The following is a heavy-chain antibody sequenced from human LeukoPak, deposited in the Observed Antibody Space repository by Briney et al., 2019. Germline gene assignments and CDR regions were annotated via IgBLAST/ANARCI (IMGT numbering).Heavy chain of an antibody. CDR1: GYTFTSYG. Sequence: ASVKVSCKASGYTFTSYGISWVRQAPGQGLEWMGWISAYSGDTNYAQKFQDRVTMTRNTSISTAYMELSSLRSDDTAVYYCARGPPNWGYDYWGPGTLVTVSS. CDR3: ARGPPNWGYDY. D-gene: IGHD7-27*01. V-gene: IGHV1-18*01. CDR2: ISAYSGDT. J-gene: IGHJ4*02.